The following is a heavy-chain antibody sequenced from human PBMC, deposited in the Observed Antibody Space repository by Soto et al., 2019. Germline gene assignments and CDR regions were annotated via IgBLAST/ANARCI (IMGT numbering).Heavy chain of an antibody. D-gene: IGHD3-22*01. J-gene: IGHJ4*02. CDR3: ARVRREYDNSGPVDY. CDR2: IYYGGST. CDR1: GGSISSGGYY. V-gene: IGHV4-30-2*01. Sequence: SETLSLTSTVSGGSISSGGYYWSWIRQHPGKGLEYIGYIYYGGSTYYNPSLQSRVTMSVDRSRNQISLKLNSVTAADTAVYYCARVRREYDNSGPVDYWGQGTLVTVSS.